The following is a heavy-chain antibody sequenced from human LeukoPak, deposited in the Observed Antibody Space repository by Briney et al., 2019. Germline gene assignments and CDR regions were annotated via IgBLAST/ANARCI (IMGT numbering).Heavy chain of an antibody. CDR2: ISPSVGTT. V-gene: IGHV1-46*04. J-gene: IGHJ6*02. CDR1: GYTFTSYY. CDR3: ARGHYSSTWYYYAMDV. Sequence: ASVKVSCKASGYTFTSYYIHWVRQAPGQGPEWMGIISPSVGTTTYAQKLEGRVTMTRDTSTTTVYMELRSLRSEDTAVYYCARGHYSSTWYYYAMDVWGQGTTVTVSS. D-gene: IGHD6-13*01.